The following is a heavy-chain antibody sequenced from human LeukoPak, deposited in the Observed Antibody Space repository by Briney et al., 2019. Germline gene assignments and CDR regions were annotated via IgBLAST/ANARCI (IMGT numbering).Heavy chain of an antibody. CDR3: ARGPANVDTAMVAPFDY. CDR2: INPNSGGT. Sequence: GASVKVSCKXSGYTFTGYYMHWVRQAPRQGLEWMGRINPNSGGTNYAQKFQGRVTMTRDTSISTAYMELSRLRSDDTAVYYCARGPANVDTAMVAPFDYWGQGTLVTVSS. J-gene: IGHJ4*02. V-gene: IGHV1-2*06. D-gene: IGHD5-18*01. CDR1: GYTFTGYY.